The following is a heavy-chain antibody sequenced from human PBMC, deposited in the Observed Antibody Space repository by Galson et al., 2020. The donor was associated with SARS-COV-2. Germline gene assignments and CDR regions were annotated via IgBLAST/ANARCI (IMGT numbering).Heavy chain of an antibody. J-gene: IGHJ2*01. CDR1: GGSISSGTYY. CDR3: ARDLMNHFLSGPQVWDFDL. D-gene: IGHD3-3*02. CDR2: IYYSGST. Sequence: SETLSLTCTVSGGSISSGTYYWSWIRQHPGKGLEWIGDIYYSGSTNYNPSLNSRVTISVDPSKNQFSLQLSSVTAADTAVYYGARDLMNHFLSGPQVWDFDLWGRGTTATVSS. V-gene: IGHV4-31*03.